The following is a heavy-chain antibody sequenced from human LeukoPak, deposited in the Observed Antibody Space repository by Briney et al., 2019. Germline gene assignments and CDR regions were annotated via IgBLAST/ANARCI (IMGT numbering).Heavy chain of an antibody. V-gene: IGHV3-30*04. J-gene: IGHJ6*03. Sequence: GGSLRLSCAASGFTFSSYAMHWVRQAPGKGLEWVAVISYDGSNKYYADSVKGRFTISRDNSKNTLYLEMNSLRAEDKAVYYCARVAALHYYYYYYMDVWGKGTTVTISS. CDR3: ARVAALHYYYYYYMDV. CDR1: GFTFSSYA. D-gene: IGHD6-19*01. CDR2: ISYDGSNK.